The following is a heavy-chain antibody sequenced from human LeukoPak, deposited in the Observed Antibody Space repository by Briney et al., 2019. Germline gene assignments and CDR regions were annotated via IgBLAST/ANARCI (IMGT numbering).Heavy chain of an antibody. CDR3: ARDPHYYDSSDTYYYYYMDF. Sequence: GGSLRLSCAASGFTFSSYSMNWVRQAPGKGLQWVSSISISSRYIYYADSVKGRFTISRDNAKNSLYLQMNRLRAEDTAVYYCARDPHYYDSSDTYYYYYMDFWGKGTTVTVSS. CDR2: ISISSRYI. D-gene: IGHD3-22*01. V-gene: IGHV3-21*01. J-gene: IGHJ6*03. CDR1: GFTFSSYS.